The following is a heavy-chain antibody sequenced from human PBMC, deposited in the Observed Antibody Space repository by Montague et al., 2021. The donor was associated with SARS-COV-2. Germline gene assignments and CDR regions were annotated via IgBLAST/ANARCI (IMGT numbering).Heavy chain of an antibody. CDR2: IYNSGTT. Sequence: SETLSLTCTVSGDSTSCPNCYWGWIRQAPGKGLDWTGTIYNSGTTYYNPSLKSRLTISIDTSKDQFSLKLTSVTVADTAVYYCARHRNYGDHSLDNWFHPWGQGTLVTVSS. V-gene: IGHV4-39*01. D-gene: IGHD4-17*01. CDR3: ARHRNYGDHSLDNWFHP. J-gene: IGHJ5*02. CDR1: GDSTSCPNCY.